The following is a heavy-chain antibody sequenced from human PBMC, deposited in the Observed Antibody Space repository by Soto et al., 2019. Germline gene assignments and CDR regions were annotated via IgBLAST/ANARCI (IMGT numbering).Heavy chain of an antibody. CDR1: GGSFSGYY. Sequence: SETLSLTCAVYGGSFSGYYWSWIRQPPGKGLEWIGYIYYSGSTNYNPSLKSRVTISVDTSKNQFSLKLSSVTAADTAVYYCARVSDSSSSYYYYGMDVWGQGTTVTVSS. V-gene: IGHV4-59*01. CDR3: ARVSDSSSSYYYYGMDV. CDR2: IYYSGST. J-gene: IGHJ6*02. D-gene: IGHD6-13*01.